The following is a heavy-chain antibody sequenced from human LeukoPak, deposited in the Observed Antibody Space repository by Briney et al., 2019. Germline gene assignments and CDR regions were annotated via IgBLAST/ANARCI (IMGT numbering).Heavy chain of an antibody. CDR1: GFTFSSSA. J-gene: IGHJ6*02. CDR2: ISASGGST. Sequence: GGSLRLSCAASGFTFSSSAMSWVRQVPGKGLEWVSGISASGGSTSYADSVKGRFTISRDNSKNTLYLQMNSLRAEDTAVYYCAKDQPYSSGWYPDYYYGMDVWGQGTTVTVSS. V-gene: IGHV3-23*01. CDR3: AKDQPYSSGWYPDYYYGMDV. D-gene: IGHD6-19*01.